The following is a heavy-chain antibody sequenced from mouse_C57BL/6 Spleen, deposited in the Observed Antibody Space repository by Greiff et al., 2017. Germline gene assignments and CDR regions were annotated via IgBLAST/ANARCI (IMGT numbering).Heavy chain of an antibody. Sequence: VQLQQPGAELVKPGASVKLSCKASGYTFTSYWMHWVKQRPGQGLEWIGMIHPNSGSTNYNEKFKSKATLTVDKSSSTAYMQLSSLTSEDSAVYYCARGDYGSIPYWYFDVWGTGTTVTVSS. J-gene: IGHJ1*03. D-gene: IGHD1-1*01. CDR2: IHPNSGST. CDR3: ARGDYGSIPYWYFDV. V-gene: IGHV1-64*01. CDR1: GYTFTSYW.